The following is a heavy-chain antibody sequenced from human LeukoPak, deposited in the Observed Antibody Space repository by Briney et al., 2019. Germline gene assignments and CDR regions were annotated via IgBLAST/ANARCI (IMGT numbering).Heavy chain of an antibody. CDR1: GGTFSSYA. D-gene: IGHD3-3*01. V-gene: IGHV1-69*05. J-gene: IGHJ6*03. Sequence: SVKVSCKASGGTFSSYAISWVRQAPGQGLEWMGGIIPIFGTANYAQKLQGRVTITTDKSTSTAYMELSSLRSEDTTVYYCAKNTYYDFWSGYRSYYYMDVWGKGTTVTVSS. CDR3: AKNTYYDFWSGYRSYYYMDV. CDR2: IIPIFGTA.